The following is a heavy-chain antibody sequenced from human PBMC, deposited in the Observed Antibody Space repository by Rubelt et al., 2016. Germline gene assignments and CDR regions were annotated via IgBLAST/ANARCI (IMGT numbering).Heavy chain of an antibody. J-gene: IGHJ4*02. CDR2: INHSGST. V-gene: IGHV4-34*01. CDR1: GGSFSGYH. Sequence: QVQLQQWGAGLLKPSETLSLTCAVYGGSFSGYHWSWIRQPPGKGLEWIGEINHSGSTNYNPSLKRRVTTSVDTSKNQFSRKGSSVTAADTALYYCARQWPGAEAAVDYWGQGTLVTVSS. D-gene: IGHD6-19*01. CDR3: ARQWPGAEAAVDY.